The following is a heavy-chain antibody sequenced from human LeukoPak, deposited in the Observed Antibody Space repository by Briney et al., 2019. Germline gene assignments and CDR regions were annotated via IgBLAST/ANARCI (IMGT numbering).Heavy chain of an antibody. CDR2: ISRDSAYI. CDR1: GFTFSSHS. V-gene: IGHV3-21*01. J-gene: IGHJ4*02. D-gene: IGHD2-2*01. CDR3: ARDGTGWSRDY. Sequence: GGSLRLSCAASGFTFSSHSMNWVRQAPGKGLEWVSVISRDSAYIYYGDSVKGRFTVSRDNAKNSLSLHMSSLRAEDTGVYYCARDGTGWSRDYWGQGTLVTVSS.